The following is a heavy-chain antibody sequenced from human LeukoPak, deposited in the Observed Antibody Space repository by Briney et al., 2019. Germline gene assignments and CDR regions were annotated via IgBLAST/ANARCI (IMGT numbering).Heavy chain of an antibody. CDR3: VGSSGWLFDY. D-gene: IGHD6-19*01. Sequence: GGSLRLSCAASGFTFNDYALSWVRQAPGKGLEWVATIVASGASTKYAVSVKGRFTISRDNAKNSVYLQMDNLRAEDTAVYYCVGSSGWLFDYWGQGILVAVSS. CDR2: IVASGAST. CDR1: GFTFNDYA. V-gene: IGHV3-23*01. J-gene: IGHJ4*02.